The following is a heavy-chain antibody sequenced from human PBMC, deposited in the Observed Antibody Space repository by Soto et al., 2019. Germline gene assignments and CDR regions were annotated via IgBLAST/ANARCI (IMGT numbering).Heavy chain of an antibody. CDR1: GFTFSSYW. CDR3: ARDHVVSRNWFDP. D-gene: IGHD2-21*01. Sequence: VGSLRLSCAASGFTFSSYWMHWVRQAPGKGLVWVSRINSDGSSTSYADSVKGRFTISRDNAKNTLYLQMNSLRAEDTAVYYCARDHVVSRNWFDPWGQGTLVTVSS. J-gene: IGHJ5*02. V-gene: IGHV3-74*01. CDR2: INSDGSST.